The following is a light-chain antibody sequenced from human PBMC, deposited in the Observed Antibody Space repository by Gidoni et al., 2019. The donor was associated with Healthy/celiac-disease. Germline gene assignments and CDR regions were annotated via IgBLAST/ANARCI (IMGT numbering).Light chain of an antibody. V-gene: IGKV1-39*01. CDR1: QIISSY. CDR2: AAS. Sequence: DIQMPQSPSSLSASVGERVTITCRASQIISSYLNWYQQKPGKAPKLLIYAASSLQSGVPSRFSGSGSGTDFTLTISNLQPEDFATYYCQQSYSTPRVTFGPGTKVDIK. CDR3: QQSYSTPRVT. J-gene: IGKJ3*01.